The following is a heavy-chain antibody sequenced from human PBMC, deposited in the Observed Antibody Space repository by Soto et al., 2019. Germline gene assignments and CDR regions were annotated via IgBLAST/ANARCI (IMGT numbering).Heavy chain of an antibody. V-gene: IGHV1-18*01. CDR1: GYTFTSYG. Sequence: QVQLVQSGAEVKKPGASVKVSCKASGYTFTSYGISWVRQAPGQGLEWMGWISAYNGNTNYAQKLQGRVTMTTDTXXSTAYMELRSLRSDDTAVYYCVMVDNYVTPTPQDVWGQGTTVTVSS. CDR2: ISAYNGNT. D-gene: IGHD3-16*01. J-gene: IGHJ6*02. CDR3: VMVDNYVTPTPQDV.